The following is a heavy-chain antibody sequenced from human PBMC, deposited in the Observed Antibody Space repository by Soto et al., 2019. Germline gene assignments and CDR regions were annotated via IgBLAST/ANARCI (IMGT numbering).Heavy chain of an antibody. CDR1: GFTFSSHV. CDR3: ARGVGLHWKDNRYDAFDK. CDR2: IWNDGRNK. V-gene: IGHV3-33*01. D-gene: IGHD1-1*01. Sequence: QVQLVESGGGVVQPGTSLRLSCAASGFTFSSHVMHWVRQAPGKGLQWVAVIWNDGRNKQYADSVKGRFTISRDNSKNTLYLQMKRLGAEGTAVYFCARGVGLHWKDNRYDAFDKWGQGTMVTVSS. J-gene: IGHJ3*02.